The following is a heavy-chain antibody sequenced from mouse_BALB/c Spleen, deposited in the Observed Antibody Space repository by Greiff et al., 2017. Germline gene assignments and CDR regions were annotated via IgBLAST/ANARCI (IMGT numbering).Heavy chain of an antibody. CDR3: FYYDYDDYAMDY. Sequence: VQLQQSGAELVRSGASVKLSCTASGFNIKDYYMHWVKQRPEQGLEWIGWIDPENGDTEYAPKFQGKATMTADTSSNTAYLQLSSLTSEDTAVYYCFYYDYDDYAMDYWGQGTSVTVSS. V-gene: IGHV14-4*02. D-gene: IGHD2-4*01. J-gene: IGHJ4*01. CDR2: IDPENGDT. CDR1: GFNIKDYY.